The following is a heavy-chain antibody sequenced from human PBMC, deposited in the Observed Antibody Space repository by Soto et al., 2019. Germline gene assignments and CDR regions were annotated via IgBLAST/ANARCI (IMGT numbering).Heavy chain of an antibody. V-gene: IGHV1-69*04. CDR2: IIPILGIA. CDR1: GYTSTGYY. CDR3: ARAGYCSGGSCYPYYYYYYMDV. J-gene: IGHJ6*03. D-gene: IGHD2-15*01. Sequence: GASVKVSSTASGYTSTGYYRHWVRQAPRQGREWMGRIIPILGIANYAQKFQGRVTITADKSTSTAYMELSSLRSEDTAVYYCARAGYCSGGSCYPYYYYYYMDVWGKGTTVTVSS.